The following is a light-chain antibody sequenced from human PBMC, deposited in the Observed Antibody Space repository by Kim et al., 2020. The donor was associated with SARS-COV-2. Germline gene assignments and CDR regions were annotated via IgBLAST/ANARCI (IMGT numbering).Light chain of an antibody. J-gene: IGKJ1*01. CDR1: QGIGTS. CDR2: GTS. CDR3: QLFKSFPRT. V-gene: IGKV1-13*02. Sequence: IQLAQPPSSLSASVGDRVTITCRASQGIGTSLAWYRQRPGKAPQLLMEGTSTLESGVPSGFSGSGSGTDFILTISSLQPEDFATYYCQLFKSFPRTFGQGTKVDIK.